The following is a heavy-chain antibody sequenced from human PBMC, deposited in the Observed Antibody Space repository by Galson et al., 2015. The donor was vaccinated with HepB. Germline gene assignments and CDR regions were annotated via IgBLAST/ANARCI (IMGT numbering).Heavy chain of an antibody. J-gene: IGHJ4*02. V-gene: IGHV3-33*03. Sequence: SLRLSCAASGFISRSFGMHWVRQAPGKGLEWVAVIWYDGSNIYYADSVKGRFTISRDTSKNTLYLQMNSLRAENTAVYYCAKEALPDYGGITGFESWGQGTLVTVPS. CDR2: IWYDGSNI. D-gene: IGHD4-23*01. CDR3: AKEALPDYGGITGFES. CDR1: GFISRSFG.